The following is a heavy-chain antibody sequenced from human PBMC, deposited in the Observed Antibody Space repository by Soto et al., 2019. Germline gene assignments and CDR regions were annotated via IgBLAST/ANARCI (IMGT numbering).Heavy chain of an antibody. Sequence: QVQLVQSGAEVKKPGASVKVSCKASGYTFTGYYMHWVRQAPGQGLEWMGWSNPNGGGTNYAQKCQGWETMTRDTSISTANMELNRLGTDDTTVYYCAKSHVLRYFDWLLPFDYWGQGTLVTVSS. V-gene: IGHV1-2*04. D-gene: IGHD3-9*01. J-gene: IGHJ4*02. CDR1: GYTFTGYY. CDR2: SNPNGGGT. CDR3: AKSHVLRYFDWLLPFDY.